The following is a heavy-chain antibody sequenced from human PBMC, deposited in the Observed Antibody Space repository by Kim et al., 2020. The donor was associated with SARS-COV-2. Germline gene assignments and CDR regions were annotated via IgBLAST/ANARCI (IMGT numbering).Heavy chain of an antibody. D-gene: IGHD4-4*01. J-gene: IGHJ4*02. Sequence: TKESQKFQRRVTITRDTSANTAYMDLRSLTFEDTAIYYCARDMNPTVYDYWGQGTLVTVSS. CDR2: T. CDR3: ARDMNPTVYDY. V-gene: IGHV1-3*01.